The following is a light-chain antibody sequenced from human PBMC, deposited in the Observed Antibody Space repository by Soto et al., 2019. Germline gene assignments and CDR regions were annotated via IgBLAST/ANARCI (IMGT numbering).Light chain of an antibody. CDR1: SXDVGGYDY. J-gene: IGLJ1*01. CDR3: SSYSISTAYL. CDR2: EVS. Sequence: QSALTQPASVSGSPGQSITISCTGTSXDVGGYDYVSWYQLHPGKAPKLMVFEVSNRPSGVPYRFSGSKSGNTASLTISGLQAEDEADYFCSSYSISTAYLFGTGTKVTVL. V-gene: IGLV2-14*01.